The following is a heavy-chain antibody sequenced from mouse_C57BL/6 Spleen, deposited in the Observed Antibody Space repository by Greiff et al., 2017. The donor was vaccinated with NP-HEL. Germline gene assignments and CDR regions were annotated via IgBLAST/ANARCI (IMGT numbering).Heavy chain of an antibody. CDR3: ARGGNRAMDY. D-gene: IGHD2-1*01. CDR2: IDPSDSYT. J-gene: IGHJ4*01. V-gene: IGHV1-50*01. CDR1: GYTFTSYW. Sequence: QVQLQQPGAELVKPGASVKLSCKASGYTFTSYWMQWVKQRPGQGLEWIGEIDPSDSYTNYNQKFKGKATLTVDTSSSTAYMQLSSLTSEDSAVYYCARGGNRAMDYWGQGTSVTVSS.